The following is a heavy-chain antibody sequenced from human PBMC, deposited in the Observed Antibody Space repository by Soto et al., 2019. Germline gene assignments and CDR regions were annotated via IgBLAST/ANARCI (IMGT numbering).Heavy chain of an antibody. CDR2: INSDGSTT. V-gene: IGHV3-74*01. J-gene: IGHJ4*02. CDR1: GFTFSSYW. CDR3: AKDRPRRTSEYFFAY. Sequence: GGSLRLCCAASGFTFSSYWMHWVRQAPGKGLVWVSRINSDGSTTSYADSVKGRFTISRDNAKNTLYLQMNSLRAEDTAVYYCAKDRPRRTSEYFFAYWGQGTPVTVSS.